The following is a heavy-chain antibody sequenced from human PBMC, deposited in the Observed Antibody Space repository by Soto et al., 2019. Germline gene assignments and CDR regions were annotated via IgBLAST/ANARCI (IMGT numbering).Heavy chain of an antibody. Sequence: GSLRLSCAASGFTFSSYAMSWVRQAPGKGLEWVSAISGSGGSTYYADSVKGRFTISRDNSKNTLYLQMNSLRAEDTAVYYCAKAGESYYYDSSGPIGYWGQGTLVTVSS. CDR3: AKAGESYYYDSSGPIGY. CDR1: GFTFSSYA. V-gene: IGHV3-23*01. CDR2: ISGSGGST. J-gene: IGHJ4*02. D-gene: IGHD3-22*01.